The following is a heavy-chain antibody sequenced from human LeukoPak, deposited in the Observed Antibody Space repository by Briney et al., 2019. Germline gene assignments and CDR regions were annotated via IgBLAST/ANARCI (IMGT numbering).Heavy chain of an antibody. J-gene: IGHJ6*02. D-gene: IGHD2-21*01. CDR3: AREVVVIGASRNYYNGLDV. V-gene: IGHV1-2*02. CDR2: INPNSGNA. CDR1: GYTFTSYY. Sequence: ASVRVSCKASGYTFTSYYYHWVRQAPGQGLEWMGWINPNSGNADYPQRFQGRVTLTRDTSISTVYMEVSSLTSDDSAICYCAREVVVIGASRNYYNGLDVWGQGTTVTVSS.